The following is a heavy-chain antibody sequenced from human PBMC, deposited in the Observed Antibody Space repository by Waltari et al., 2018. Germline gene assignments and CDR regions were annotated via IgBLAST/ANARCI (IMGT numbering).Heavy chain of an antibody. Sequence: EVQLVESGGGLVQPGGSLRLSCAASGFTFSDFWMTWVRQAPGKGLEWVASINPDGTDKYHVDSVRGRFTISRSNTQNLLYLQMSSLRGEDTGIYYCGRLFGGVSTFDYWGRGTLVTVSS. J-gene: IGHJ4*02. D-gene: IGHD3-16*01. CDR1: GFTFSDFW. CDR3: GRLFGGVSTFDY. V-gene: IGHV3-7*01. CDR2: INPDGTDK.